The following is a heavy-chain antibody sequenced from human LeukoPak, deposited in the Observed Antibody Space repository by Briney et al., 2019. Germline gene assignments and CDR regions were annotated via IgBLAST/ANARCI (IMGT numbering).Heavy chain of an antibody. CDR1: GYSISSGDY. Sequence: PSETLSLTCAVSGYSISSGDYWGWSRQPPGKGLEWIGSIYHSGSTYYNPSLKSRVTISVDTSKNQFSLKLSSVTAADTAVYYCARRGGNIDYWGQGTLVTVSS. V-gene: IGHV4-38-2*01. CDR2: IYHSGST. D-gene: IGHD2-15*01. J-gene: IGHJ4*02. CDR3: ARRGGNIDY.